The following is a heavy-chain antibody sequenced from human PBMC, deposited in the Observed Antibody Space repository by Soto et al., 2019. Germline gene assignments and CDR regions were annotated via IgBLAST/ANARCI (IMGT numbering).Heavy chain of an antibody. CDR2: ISSNGGST. CDR3: VKGTAMVKYYYYYYGMDV. CDR1: GFTFSSYA. Sequence: TGGSLRLSCSASGFTFSSYAMHWVSQATGKGLEYVSAISSNGGSTYYADSVKGRFTISRDNSKNTLYLQMSSLRAEDTAVYYCVKGTAMVKYYYYYYGMDVWGQGTTVTVSS. V-gene: IGHV3-64D*08. J-gene: IGHJ6*02. D-gene: IGHD5-18*01.